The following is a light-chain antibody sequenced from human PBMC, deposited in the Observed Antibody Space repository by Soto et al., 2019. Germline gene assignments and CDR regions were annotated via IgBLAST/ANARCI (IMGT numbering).Light chain of an antibody. V-gene: IGKV3-20*01. CDR2: GVS. Sequence: ENVLTQSPGTLYLSPGERATLSCRASQSVPKNYLAWFQQKLGQAPRLLIYGVSNRATGIPDRFSGSGSETDFTLTISRLEPEDFAVYYCQQYADSPVTFGGGTNVEIK. CDR1: QSVPKNY. J-gene: IGKJ4*01. CDR3: QQYADSPVT.